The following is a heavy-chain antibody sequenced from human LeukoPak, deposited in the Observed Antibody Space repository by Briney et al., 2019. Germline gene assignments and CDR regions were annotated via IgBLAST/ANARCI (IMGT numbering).Heavy chain of an antibody. D-gene: IGHD1-26*01. CDR2: IYYSGST. CDR1: GGSISSYY. V-gene: IGHV4-59*08. CDR3: ARTRYSGRYGDYFDY. J-gene: IGHJ4*02. Sequence: SETLSLTCTVSGGSISSYYWSWIRQPPGKGLEWIGYIYYSGSTNYIPSLKSRVTISVDTSKNQFSLKLSSVTAAETAVYYCARTRYSGRYGDYFDYWGQGTLVTVSS.